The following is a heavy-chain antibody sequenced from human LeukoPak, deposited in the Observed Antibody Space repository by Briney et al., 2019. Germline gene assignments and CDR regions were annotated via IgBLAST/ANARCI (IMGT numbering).Heavy chain of an antibody. V-gene: IGHV4-34*01. CDR2: INHSGST. D-gene: IGHD3-10*01. Sequence: PSETLSLTCAVYGGSFSGYYWSWIRQPPGKGLEWIGEINHSGSTNYNPSLKSRVTISVDTSKNQFSLKLSSVTAADTAVYYCARHLSLGYYGSGSYPPLWFDPWGQGTLATVSS. CDR3: ARHLSLGYYGSGSYPPLWFDP. CDR1: GGSFSGYY. J-gene: IGHJ5*02.